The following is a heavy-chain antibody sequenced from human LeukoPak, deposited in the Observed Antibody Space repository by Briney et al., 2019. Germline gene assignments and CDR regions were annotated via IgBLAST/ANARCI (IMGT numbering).Heavy chain of an antibody. D-gene: IGHD6-13*01. CDR1: GYTFSTYR. CDR3: ARGSSGWSFDC. J-gene: IGHJ4*02. V-gene: IGHV1-18*01. Sequence: ASVKVSCKASGYTFSTYRIIWVRQAPGQGLEWMGWISVYNGNTNYAQKLQGRVTMTTDTSTSTAYMELRSLRSDDTALYYCARGSSGWSFDCWGQGTLVTVSS. CDR2: ISVYNGNT.